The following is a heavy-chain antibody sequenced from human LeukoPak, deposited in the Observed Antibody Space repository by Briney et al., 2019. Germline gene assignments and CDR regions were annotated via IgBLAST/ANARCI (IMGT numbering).Heavy chain of an antibody. Sequence: SVKVSCEASGGTFSSYAISWVRQAPGQGLEWVGRIIPIVGIANYAQKFQGRFTITGDKSTSTGYMEMNSLRTEETAVYNLASELLGFAAFNGIMNVGAREPTVTVSS. J-gene: IGHJ6*02. CDR1: GGTFSSYA. CDR3: ASELLGFAAFNGIMNV. D-gene: IGHD3-10*01. CDR2: IIPIVGIA. V-gene: IGHV1-69*10.